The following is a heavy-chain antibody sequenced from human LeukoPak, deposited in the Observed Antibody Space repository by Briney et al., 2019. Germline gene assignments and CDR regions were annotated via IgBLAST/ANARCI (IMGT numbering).Heavy chain of an antibody. CDR3: ARHRLYDSSGDGRYYFDY. CDR2: MSHSGST. D-gene: IGHD3-22*01. Sequence: SETLSLTCGVSGYSISSGYHWGWIRQPTGKGLEWIGSMSHSGSTYYNPSLKSRVTISVDTSKNQFSVKLSSVTAADTAVYYCARHRLYDSSGDGRYYFDYWGQGTLVTVSS. J-gene: IGHJ4*02. CDR1: GYSISSGYH. V-gene: IGHV4-38-2*01.